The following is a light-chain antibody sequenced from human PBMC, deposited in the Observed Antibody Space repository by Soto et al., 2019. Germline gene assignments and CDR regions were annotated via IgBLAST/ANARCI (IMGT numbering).Light chain of an antibody. CDR2: GAS. CDR1: QSVSSSY. CDR3: QQYGSSPKT. J-gene: IGKJ1*01. V-gene: IGKV3-20*01. Sequence: EIELTQSPGTLSLSPGERATLSCRASQSVSSSYLAWYQQKPGQAPRLLIYGASSRATGIPDRFSGSGSGTDFTLTISRLEPEDFAVCYCQQYGSSPKTVGQGTKVDSK.